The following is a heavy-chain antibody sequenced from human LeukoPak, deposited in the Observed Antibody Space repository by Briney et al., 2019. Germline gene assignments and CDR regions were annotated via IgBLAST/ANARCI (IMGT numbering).Heavy chain of an antibody. CDR2: INPNSGGT. D-gene: IGHD3-22*01. J-gene: IGHJ4*02. CDR3: ASTSLLDYDSSGYYRIDY. Sequence: PGGSLRLSCAASGFTFSSYGMHWVRQAPGQGLEWMGWINPNSGGTNYAQKFQGRVTMTRDTSISTAYMELSRLRSDDTAVYYCASTSLLDYDSSGYYRIDYWGQGTLVTVSS. CDR1: GFTFSSYG. V-gene: IGHV1-2*02.